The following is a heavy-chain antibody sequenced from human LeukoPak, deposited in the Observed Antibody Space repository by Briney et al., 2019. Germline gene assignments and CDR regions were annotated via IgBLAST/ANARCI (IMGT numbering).Heavy chain of an antibody. CDR1: GSIFTTYW. CDR2: TYPADSDT. CDR3: ARRDWNGQYYFHF. Sequence: GASLQISCKGSGSIFTTYWIAWVRQLPGKGLECMGITYPADSDTRYSPSFQGQVTISADKSITPAYLQWSSLKASDTAIYYCARRDWNGQYYFHFWGEGTLVSVSS. D-gene: IGHD1-1*01. V-gene: IGHV5-51*01. J-gene: IGHJ4*02.